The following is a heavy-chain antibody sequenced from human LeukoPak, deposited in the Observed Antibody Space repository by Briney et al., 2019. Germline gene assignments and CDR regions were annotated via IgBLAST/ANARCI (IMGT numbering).Heavy chain of an antibody. J-gene: IGHJ6*03. CDR1: GFTFSSYA. CDR3: AKGSKEVLFTRDHYMDV. D-gene: IGHD3-3*01. CDR2: IRYDGSNK. Sequence: GGSLRLSCAASGFTFSSYAMHWVCQAPGKGLEWVTFIRYDGSNKYYADSVKGRFTISRDNSKNTLYLQMNSLRAEDTAVYYCAKGSKEVLFTRDHYMDVWGKGTTVTISS. V-gene: IGHV3-30*02.